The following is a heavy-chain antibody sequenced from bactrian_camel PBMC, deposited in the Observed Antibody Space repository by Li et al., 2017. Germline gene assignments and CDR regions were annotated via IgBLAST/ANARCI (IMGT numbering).Heavy chain of an antibody. V-gene: IGHV3-2*01. D-gene: IGHD5*01. CDR1: GFTYNTYY. J-gene: IGHJ6*01. CDR3: AATRTYGWGYCPNAYA. Sequence: VQLVESGGGLVQPGGSLRLSCAASGFTYNTYYMAWVRQAPGKGLEWVSSMKGDGRNTYYRDSVKGRFTISRDNAKNTVYLQMNSLTPEDTAMYYCAATRTYGWGYCPNAYAWGQGTQVTVS. CDR2: MKGDGRNT.